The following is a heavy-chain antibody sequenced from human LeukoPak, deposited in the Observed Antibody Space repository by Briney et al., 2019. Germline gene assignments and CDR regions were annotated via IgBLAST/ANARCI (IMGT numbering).Heavy chain of an antibody. V-gene: IGHV1-2*02. CDR1: GYTFTGYY. Sequence: GASVKVSCKASGYTFTGYYMHWVRQAPGQGLEWMGWINPNSGGTNYAQKFQGRVTMTRDTSISTAYMELRSLRSDDTAVYYCAREPPYYYDSSGYYADYYGMDVWGQGTTVTVSS. D-gene: IGHD3-22*01. J-gene: IGHJ6*02. CDR2: INPNSGGT. CDR3: AREPPYYYDSSGYYADYYGMDV.